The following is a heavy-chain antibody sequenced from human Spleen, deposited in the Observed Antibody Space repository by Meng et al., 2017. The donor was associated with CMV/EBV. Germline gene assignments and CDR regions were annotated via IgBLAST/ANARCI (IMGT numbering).Heavy chain of an antibody. CDR1: GFTFDNFV. V-gene: IGHV3-23*01. D-gene: IGHD1-1*01. CDR3: ALQLGYHAFDI. Sequence: GGSLRLSCAVSGFTFDNFVMNWVRRAAGKGLECVSAISGSGGSTYYADSVKGRFTISRDNSKNTLYLQMNSLRAEDTAVYYCALQLGYHAFDIWGQGTMVTVSS. CDR2: ISGSGGST. J-gene: IGHJ3*02.